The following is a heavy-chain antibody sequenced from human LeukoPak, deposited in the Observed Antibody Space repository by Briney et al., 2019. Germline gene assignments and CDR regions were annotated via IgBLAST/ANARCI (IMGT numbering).Heavy chain of an antibody. CDR2: ISGSSSNT. Sequence: GGSLRLSCAASGFTFSDYYMTWIRQAPGKGLEWLSYISGSSSNTNYADSVQGRFTISRDIAKNSLYLQMNSLRAEDTAVYYCARVNPTNSGFYAYWGQGTLVTVSS. CDR1: GFTFSDYY. V-gene: IGHV3-11*06. D-gene: IGHD3-22*01. J-gene: IGHJ4*02. CDR3: ARVNPTNSGFYAY.